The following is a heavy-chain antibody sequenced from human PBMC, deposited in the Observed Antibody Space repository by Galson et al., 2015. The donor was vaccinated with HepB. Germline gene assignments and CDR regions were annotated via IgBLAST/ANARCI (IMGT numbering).Heavy chain of an antibody. CDR3: ARARHYYDPGWSDY. Sequence: SVKVSCKASGGTFSSYAISWVRQAPGQGLEWMGIINPSGGSTSYAQKFQGRVTMTRDTSTSTVYMELSSLRSEDTAVYYCARARHYYDPGWSDYWGQGTLVTVSS. J-gene: IGHJ4*02. CDR2: INPSGGST. D-gene: IGHD3-22*01. V-gene: IGHV1-46*01. CDR1: GGTFSSYA.